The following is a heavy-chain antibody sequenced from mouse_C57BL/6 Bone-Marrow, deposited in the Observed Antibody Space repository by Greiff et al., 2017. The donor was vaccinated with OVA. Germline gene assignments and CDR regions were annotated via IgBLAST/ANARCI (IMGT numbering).Heavy chain of an antibody. V-gene: IGHV1-64*01. Sequence: QVQLQQPGAELVKPGASVKLSCKASGYTFTSYWMHWVKQRPGQGLEWIGMIHPNSGSTNYNEKFKSKATLTVDKSSSTAYMQLSSLTSEDSAVYYCARGGLLLRYFDYWGQGTTLTVSS. CDR3: ARGGLLLRYFDY. J-gene: IGHJ2*01. D-gene: IGHD1-1*01. CDR2: IHPNSGST. CDR1: GYTFTSYW.